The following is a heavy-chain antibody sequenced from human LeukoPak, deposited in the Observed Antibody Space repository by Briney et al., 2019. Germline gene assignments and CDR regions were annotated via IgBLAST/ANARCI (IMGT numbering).Heavy chain of an antibody. CDR3: AKAYCGTDCPPDY. J-gene: IGHJ4*02. CDR2: ISWNSGKT. D-gene: IGHD2-21*01. Sequence: QTGGSLRLSCAASGFTFDDYGLHWVRQTPGKGLERVSGISWNSGKTGYADSVKGRFTISRDNANNSLYLQMNSLRTEDTALYYCAKAYCGTDCPPDYWGQGTLVTVSS. V-gene: IGHV3-9*01. CDR1: GFTFDDYG.